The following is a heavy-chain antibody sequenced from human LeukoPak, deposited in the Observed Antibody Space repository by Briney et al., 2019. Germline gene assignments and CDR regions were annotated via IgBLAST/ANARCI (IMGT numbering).Heavy chain of an antibody. CDR3: ARHRLLWFGGHFDY. Sequence: SETLSLTCTVSGGSISSYYWSWIRQPPGKGLEWIGYIYYSGSTNYNPSLKSRVTISVDTSKNQFSLKLTSVTATDTAVYYCARHRLLWFGGHFDYWGQGTLVTVSS. CDR2: IYYSGST. CDR1: GGSISSYY. J-gene: IGHJ4*02. D-gene: IGHD3-10*01. V-gene: IGHV4-59*08.